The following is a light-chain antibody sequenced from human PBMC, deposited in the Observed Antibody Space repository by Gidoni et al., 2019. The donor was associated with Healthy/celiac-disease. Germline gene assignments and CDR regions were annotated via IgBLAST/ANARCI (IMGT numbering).Light chain of an antibody. CDR1: SSNIGAGYD. CDR3: V. V-gene: IGLV1-40*01. J-gene: IGLJ1*01. Sequence: QSVLTQPPSVSGAPGQRVTISCTGSSSNIGAGYDVHWYQQLPGTAPKLLIYGNSNRPSGVPDRFSGSKSGTSASLAITGLQSYDSSLSGYVFGTGTKVTVL. CDR2: GNS.